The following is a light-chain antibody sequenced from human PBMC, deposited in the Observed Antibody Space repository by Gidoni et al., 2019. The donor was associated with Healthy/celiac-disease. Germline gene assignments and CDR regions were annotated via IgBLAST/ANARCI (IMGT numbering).Light chain of an antibody. CDR3: NSRDSSGNHLYV. Sequence: SSELTQDPAVSVALGQTVRITCQGDSLRSYYATWYQQKPGHAPVLVIYGKNNRPPGIPARFSGSSSGNTASLTITGAQAEDEADDYCNSRDSSGNHLYVFGTGTKVTV. J-gene: IGLJ1*01. V-gene: IGLV3-19*01. CDR1: SLRSYY. CDR2: GKN.